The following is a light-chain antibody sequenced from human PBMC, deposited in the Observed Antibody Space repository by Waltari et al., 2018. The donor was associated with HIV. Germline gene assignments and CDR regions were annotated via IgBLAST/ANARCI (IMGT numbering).Light chain of an antibody. CDR1: VLAKQY. CDR3: QSSDDSRPWI. V-gene: IGLV3-25*03. J-gene: IGLJ2*01. CDR2: KDT. Sequence: YELTHPLSMSVSPGQTAKITCPGDVLAKQYAYWYQQKPGQAPVLVMSKDTERPSEIPERFSGSSSGTTVTLTISGVQAEDEADYHCQSSDDSRPWIFGGGTKMTVL.